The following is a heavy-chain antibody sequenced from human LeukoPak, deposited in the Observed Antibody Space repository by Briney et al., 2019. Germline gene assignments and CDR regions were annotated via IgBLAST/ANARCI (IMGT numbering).Heavy chain of an antibody. Sequence: GGSLRLSCAASGFTFSTYIMNWVRQTPGKGLEWVSSIGTSTSYIYYADSVKGRFTISRDNAKNSLYLQMNTLRAEDTAVYYCARGLGFWGQGTLVTVSS. CDR3: ARGLGF. D-gene: IGHD6-25*01. CDR1: GFTFSTYI. CDR2: IGTSTSYI. J-gene: IGHJ4*02. V-gene: IGHV3-21*01.